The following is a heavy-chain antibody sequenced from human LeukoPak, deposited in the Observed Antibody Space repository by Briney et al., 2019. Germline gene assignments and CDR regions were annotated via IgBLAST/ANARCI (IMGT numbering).Heavy chain of an antibody. CDR1: GDSISTSSYY. CDR3: ARSYYYDYRQIDY. D-gene: IGHD3-22*01. V-gene: IGHV4-39*01. J-gene: IGHJ4*02. CDR2: IYYSGST. Sequence: SETLFLTCTVSGDSISTSSYYWGWIRQPPGKGLEWLGSIYYSGSTYYNPSLKSRVTISVDTSKNQFSLNLYSVTAADTAVFYCARSYYYDYRQIDYWGQGTLVTV.